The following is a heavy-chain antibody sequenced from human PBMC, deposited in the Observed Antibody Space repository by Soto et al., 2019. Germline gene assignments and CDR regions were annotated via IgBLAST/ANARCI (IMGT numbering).Heavy chain of an antibody. CDR3: ARAGNEIPFGGVIAKPFDY. J-gene: IGHJ4*02. Sequence: QVQLVQSGAEVKKPGSSVKVSCKASGGTFSSYAISWVRQAPGQGLEWMGGIIPIFGTANYAQKFEGRVTITTDESTSTAYMELSSLRSEDTAVYYCARAGNEIPFGGVIAKPFDYWGQGTLVTVSS. CDR2: IIPIFGTA. D-gene: IGHD3-16*02. V-gene: IGHV1-69*01. CDR1: GGTFSSYA.